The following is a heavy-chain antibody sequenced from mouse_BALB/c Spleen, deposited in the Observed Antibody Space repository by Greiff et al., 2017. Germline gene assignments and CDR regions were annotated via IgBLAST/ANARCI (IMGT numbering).Heavy chain of an antibody. J-gene: IGHJ1*01. Sequence: EVKLMESGPELVKPGASVKMSCKASGYTFTSYVMHWVKQKPGQGLEWIGYINPYNDGTKYNEKFKGKATLTSDKSSSTAYMELSSLTSEDSAVYYCARNDYRYDSYWYFDVWGAGTTVTVSS. V-gene: IGHV1-14*01. CDR3: ARNDYRYDSYWYFDV. CDR1: GYTFTSYV. CDR2: INPYNDGT. D-gene: IGHD2-14*01.